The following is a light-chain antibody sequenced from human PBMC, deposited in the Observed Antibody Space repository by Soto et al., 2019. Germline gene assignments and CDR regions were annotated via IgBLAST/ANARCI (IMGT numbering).Light chain of an antibody. V-gene: IGKV1-39*01. Sequence: DIQMTQSPSSLSASVGDRVTITCRASQSISTFLNWYQQKPGKAPNLLIFAASSLQSGVPSRFSGSGSGTDFTLTISGLQPEYFATYYCQESFTTRPTFGGGTKVEIK. J-gene: IGKJ4*01. CDR1: QSISTF. CDR2: AAS. CDR3: QESFTTRPT.